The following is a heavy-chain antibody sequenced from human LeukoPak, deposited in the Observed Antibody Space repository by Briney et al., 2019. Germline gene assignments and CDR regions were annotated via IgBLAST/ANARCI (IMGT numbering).Heavy chain of an antibody. CDR1: GGSISSYY. CDR2: IYYSGST. V-gene: IGHV4-59*08. D-gene: IGHD3-3*01. CDR3: ARGSLEYYFDY. Sequence: SETLSLTCTVSGGSISSYYWSWIRQPPGKGLEWIGYIYYSGSTYYNPSLKSRVTISVDTSKNQFSLKLSSVTAADTAVYYCARGSLEYYFDYWGQGTLVTVSS. J-gene: IGHJ4*02.